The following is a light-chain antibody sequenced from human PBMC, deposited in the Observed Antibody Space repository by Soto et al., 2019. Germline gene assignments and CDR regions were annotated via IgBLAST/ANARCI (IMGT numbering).Light chain of an antibody. Sequence: MTQSAAVLTVSPWERVTLSCRASLGISINLAWDQQRPGQAPRFVIYGASTRATSVPTRFSGSGAGTEFTLTSSSLQSADLAVYQCQQYKKWTQTFGRGTKVE. CDR2: GAS. CDR1: LGISIN. J-gene: IGKJ4*02. V-gene: IGKV3-15*01. CDR3: QQYKKWTQT.